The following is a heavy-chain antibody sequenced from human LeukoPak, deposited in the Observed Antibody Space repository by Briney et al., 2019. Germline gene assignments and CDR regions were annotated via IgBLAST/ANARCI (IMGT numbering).Heavy chain of an antibody. Sequence: GASVKVSCKVSGYTLTELSMHWVRQAPGKGLEWMGGFDPEDGETIYAQKFQGRVTMTEDTSTDTAYMELSSLRPEDTAVYYCATRGGDFWSGYYLDYWGQGTLVTVSS. J-gene: IGHJ4*02. CDR1: GYTLTELS. CDR3: ATRGGDFWSGYYLDY. CDR2: FDPEDGET. D-gene: IGHD3-3*01. V-gene: IGHV1-24*01.